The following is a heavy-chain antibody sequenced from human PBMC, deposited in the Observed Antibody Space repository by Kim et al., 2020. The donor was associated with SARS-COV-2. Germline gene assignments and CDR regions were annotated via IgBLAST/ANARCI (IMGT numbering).Heavy chain of an antibody. CDR1: GITFSSYA. D-gene: IGHD1-1*01. CDR2: ISSDGTKK. Sequence: GSLRLSCAASGITFSSYAMHWVRQAPGKGLEWVAGISSDGTKKYYADSVKGRFSISRDNSKSTLYLQMNSLRAEDTAVYYCARKLVVWGQGTLVTVSS. V-gene: IGHV3-30*04. J-gene: IGHJ4*02. CDR3: ARKLVV.